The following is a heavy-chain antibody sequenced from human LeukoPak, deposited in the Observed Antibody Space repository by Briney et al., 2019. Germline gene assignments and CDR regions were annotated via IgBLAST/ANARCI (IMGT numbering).Heavy chain of an antibody. CDR3: ARLTLSGDTKNFDY. V-gene: IGHV5-51*01. Sequence: GESLKISCKGSGCNFTTYWIGWVRQIPGKGLEWMGTIYPGDSDTRYSPSFQGQVTISADKSISTAYLQWSSLLASDTAMYYCARLTLSGDTKNFDYWGQGTLVTVSS. D-gene: IGHD5-12*01. CDR2: IYPGDSDT. CDR1: GCNFTTYW. J-gene: IGHJ4*02.